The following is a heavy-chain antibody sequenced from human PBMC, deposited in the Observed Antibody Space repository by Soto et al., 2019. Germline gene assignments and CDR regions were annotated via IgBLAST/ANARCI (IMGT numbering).Heavy chain of an antibody. CDR1: GYSFTNND. D-gene: IGHD3-22*01. CDR3: ASTAHRYYYDSSGYYFRYFDY. Sequence: ASVKVSCKASGYSFTNNDVTWVRQATGQGLEWMGWMNPGSGDTGYAQKFQGRVTMTRDISIATAYMELSSLRSEDTAVYYCASTAHRYYYDSSGYYFRYFDYWGQGTLVTVSS. J-gene: IGHJ4*02. V-gene: IGHV1-8*01. CDR2: MNPGSGDT.